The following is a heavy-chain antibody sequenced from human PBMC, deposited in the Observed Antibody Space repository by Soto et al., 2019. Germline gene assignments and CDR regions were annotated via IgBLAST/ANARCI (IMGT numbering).Heavy chain of an antibody. CDR2: ISAYNGNT. CDR3: XXXXXXXXXXXXXXXWFDQ. CDR1: GYTFTSYG. Sequence: QVQLVQSGAEVKKPGASVKVSCKASGYTFTSYGISWVRQAPGQGLEWMGWISAYNGNTNYAQKLQGRVTMTTDTXXXXXXXXXXXXXXXXXXXXXXXXXXXXXXXXXXXXXWFDQWGQGTLVTVSS. V-gene: IGHV1-18*01. J-gene: IGHJ5*02.